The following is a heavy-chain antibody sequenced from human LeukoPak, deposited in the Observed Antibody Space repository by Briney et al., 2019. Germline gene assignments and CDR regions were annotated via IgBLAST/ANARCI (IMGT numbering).Heavy chain of an antibody. J-gene: IGHJ4*02. Sequence: ASVKVSCKASGGTFSSYAISWVRQAPGQGLEWMGGIIPIFGTANYAQKFQGRVTITADESTSTAYMELSSLRSEDTAVYYCAAGTINRFLEDFWGQGTLVTVSS. CDR1: GGTFSSYA. V-gene: IGHV1-69*13. D-gene: IGHD3-3*01. CDR3: AAGTINRFLEDF. CDR2: IIPIFGTA.